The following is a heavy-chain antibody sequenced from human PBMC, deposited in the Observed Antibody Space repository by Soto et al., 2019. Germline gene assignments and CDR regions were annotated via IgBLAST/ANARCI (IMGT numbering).Heavy chain of an antibody. Sequence: GGSLRLSCAASGFTFSSYAMHWVRQAPGKGLEWVAVISYDGSNKYYADSVKGRFTISRDNSKNTLYLQMNRLRAEDTAVYYCARDVLIFGVVITYYFDYWGQGTLVTVSS. V-gene: IGHV3-30-3*01. J-gene: IGHJ4*02. CDR3: ARDVLIFGVVITYYFDY. CDR2: ISYDGSNK. D-gene: IGHD3-3*01. CDR1: GFTFSSYA.